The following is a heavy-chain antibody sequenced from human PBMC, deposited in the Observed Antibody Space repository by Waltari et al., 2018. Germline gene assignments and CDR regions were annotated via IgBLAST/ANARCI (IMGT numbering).Heavy chain of an antibody. CDR1: GGSISSYY. D-gene: IGHD6-19*01. Sequence: QVQLQESGPGLVKPSETLSLTCTVSGGSISSYYWRWIRQPAGKGLEWIGRIYTSGSTNYNPSLKSRVTMSVDTSKNQFSLKLSSVTAADTAVYYCARVWDNSGWYYFDYWGQGTLVTVSS. V-gene: IGHV4-4*07. CDR3: ARVWDNSGWYYFDY. CDR2: IYTSGST. J-gene: IGHJ4*02.